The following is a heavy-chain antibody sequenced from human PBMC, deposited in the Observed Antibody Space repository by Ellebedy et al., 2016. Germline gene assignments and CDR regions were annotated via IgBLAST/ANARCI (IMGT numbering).Heavy chain of an antibody. V-gene: IGHV3-21*01. D-gene: IGHD2-15*01. Sequence: GESLKISXAASGFTFSSYGMSWVRQAPGKGLEWVSSISSDASYKFFADSLKGRFSVSRDNAKSTLYLEVDSLRAEDTAVYFCARERCINGSCHFFFDYWGQGVLVTVSS. CDR2: ISSDASYK. CDR1: GFTFSSYG. CDR3: ARERCINGSCHFFFDY. J-gene: IGHJ4*02.